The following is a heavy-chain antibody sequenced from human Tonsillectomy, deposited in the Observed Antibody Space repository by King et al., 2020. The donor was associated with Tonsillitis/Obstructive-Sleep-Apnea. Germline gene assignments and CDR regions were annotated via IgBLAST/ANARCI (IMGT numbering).Heavy chain of an antibody. CDR3: ARRAYYYGSGRPLDY. V-gene: IGHV2-5*02. J-gene: IGHJ4*02. Sequence: TLKESGPTLVKPTQTLTLTCTFSGFSLNTSGVGVGWIPQPPGKALEWLALIYWDDDKRYSPSLKTRLTITKDTSKNQVVLTMTNMDPVDTATYYCARRAYYYGSGRPLDYWGQGTLVTVSA. D-gene: IGHD3-10*01. CDR1: GFSLNTSGVG. CDR2: IYWDDDK.